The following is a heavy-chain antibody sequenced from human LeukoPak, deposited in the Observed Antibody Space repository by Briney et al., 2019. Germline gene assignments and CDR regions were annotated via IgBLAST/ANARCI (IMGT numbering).Heavy chain of an antibody. V-gene: IGHV3-21*01. CDR1: GFTFSSYS. Sequence: GGSLRLSCAASGFTFSSYSMNWVRQAPGKGLEWISCISSSRSYIYYADSVKGRFTISRDNAKNSLYLQMNSLRAEDTAVYYCARDLGYSSGPNYWGQGTRVTVSS. D-gene: IGHD6-19*01. CDR2: ISSSRSYI. CDR3: ARDLGYSSGPNY. J-gene: IGHJ4*02.